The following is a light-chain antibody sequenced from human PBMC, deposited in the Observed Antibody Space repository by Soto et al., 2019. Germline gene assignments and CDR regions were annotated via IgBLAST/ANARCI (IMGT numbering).Light chain of an antibody. CDR2: DAS. J-gene: IGKJ4*01. V-gene: IGKV3-11*01. CDR3: QQRSNWPLT. Sequence: EIVLTQSPATLSLSPGERATLSCRASQNVSSYLAWYQQKPGQAPRLLIYDASNRATGIPARFSGSGSGTDFTLTICSLEPEDFAVYYCQQRSNWPLTFGGGTKVDIK. CDR1: QNVSSY.